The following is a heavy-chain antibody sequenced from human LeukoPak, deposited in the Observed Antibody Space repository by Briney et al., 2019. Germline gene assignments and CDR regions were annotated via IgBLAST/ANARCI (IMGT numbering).Heavy chain of an antibody. V-gene: IGHV3-30-3*01. CDR2: ISYDGSNK. CDR1: GFTLSSYA. D-gene: IGHD4-23*01. CDR3: AKDTGNGKLVPDY. J-gene: IGHJ4*02. Sequence: PGGSLRLSCAASGFTLSSYAMHWVRQAPGKGLEWVAVISYDGSNKYYADSVKGRFTISRDNSKNTLYLQMNSLRAEDTAVYYCAKDTGNGKLVPDYWGQGTLVTVSS.